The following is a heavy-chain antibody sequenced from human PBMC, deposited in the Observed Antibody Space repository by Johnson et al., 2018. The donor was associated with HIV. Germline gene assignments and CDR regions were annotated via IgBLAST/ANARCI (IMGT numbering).Heavy chain of an antibody. Sequence: VESGGGLVQPGGSLRLSCAASGFTFDDYAMHWVRQAPGKGLEWVSLISWDGGSTYYADAVKGRFTISRDNSKNSLYLQMNSLRAEDTALYYCASSLHYYDSSGYRGAFDIWGQGTMVTVSS. D-gene: IGHD3-22*01. V-gene: IGHV3-43D*03. J-gene: IGHJ3*02. CDR3: ASSLHYYDSSGYRGAFDI. CDR2: ISWDGGST. CDR1: GFTFDDYA.